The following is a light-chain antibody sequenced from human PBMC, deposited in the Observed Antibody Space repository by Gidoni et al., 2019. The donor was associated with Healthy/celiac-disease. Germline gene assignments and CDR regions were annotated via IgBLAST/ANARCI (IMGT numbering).Light chain of an antibody. CDR3: QQSYSTPLLT. CDR2: AAS. Sequence: DSQTTQDPSSLSASVGDRVTITCRASQSISSYLNWYQQKPGKAPKLLIYAASSLQSGVPSRFSGSGSGTDFTLTISSLQPEDFATYYCQQSYSTPLLTFGGGTKVEIK. J-gene: IGKJ4*01. V-gene: IGKV1-39*01. CDR1: QSISSY.